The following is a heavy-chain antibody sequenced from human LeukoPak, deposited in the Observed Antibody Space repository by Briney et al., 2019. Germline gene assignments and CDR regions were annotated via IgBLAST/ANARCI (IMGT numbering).Heavy chain of an antibody. CDR3: ARGTVPAAMSLDY. D-gene: IGHD2-2*01. CDR1: GGSFSGYY. J-gene: IGHJ4*02. V-gene: IGHV4-34*01. CDR2: INHSGST. Sequence: SETLSLTCAVYGGSFSGYYWSWIRQPAGKGLEWIGEINHSGSTNYNPSLKSRVTLSVDTSKNQFSLKLSSVTAADTAVYYCARGTVPAAMSLDYWGQGTLVIVSS.